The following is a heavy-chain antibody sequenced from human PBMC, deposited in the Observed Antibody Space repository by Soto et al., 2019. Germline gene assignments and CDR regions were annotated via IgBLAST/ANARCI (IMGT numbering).Heavy chain of an antibody. Sequence: PSETLSLTCAVYGGSFSGYYWSWIRQPPGKGLEWIGEINHSGSTNYNPSLKSRVTISVDTSKNQFSLKLSSVTAADTAVYYCARSPMIVATIRYFDYWGQGTLVTVSS. CDR2: INHSGST. J-gene: IGHJ4*02. CDR3: ARSPMIVATIRYFDY. D-gene: IGHD5-12*01. V-gene: IGHV4-34*01. CDR1: GGSFSGYY.